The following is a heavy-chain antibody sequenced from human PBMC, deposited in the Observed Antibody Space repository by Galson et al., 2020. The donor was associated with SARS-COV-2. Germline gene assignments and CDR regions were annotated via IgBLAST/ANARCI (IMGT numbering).Heavy chain of an antibody. Sequence: GGSLRLSCAASGFTFSGSAMHWVRQASGKGLEWVGRIRSKANSYATAYAASVKGRFTISRDDSKNTAYLQMNSLKTEDTAVYYCTRRGEYCSSTSCYATSYYGMDVWGQGTTVTVSS. V-gene: IGHV3-73*01. J-gene: IGHJ6*02. CDR3: TRRGEYCSSTSCYATSYYGMDV. D-gene: IGHD2-2*01. CDR2: IRSKANSYAT. CDR1: GFTFSGSA.